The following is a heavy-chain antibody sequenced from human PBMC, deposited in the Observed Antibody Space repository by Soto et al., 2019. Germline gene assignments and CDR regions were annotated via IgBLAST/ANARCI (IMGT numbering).Heavy chain of an antibody. CDR2: ISRSGTT. CDR3: ARSVRLGDLALGY. D-gene: IGHD3-16*01. CDR1: GGSISSGDYY. V-gene: IGHV4-31*03. Sequence: QVQLQESGPGLVKPSQTLSLTCTVSGGSISSGDYYWSWIRQYPGKGLEWIGYISRSGTTYYNPSLTSRLTISVDTSKNQFSLKLRSVTAADTAVYYCARSVRLGDLALGYWGQGTLVTVSS. J-gene: IGHJ4*02.